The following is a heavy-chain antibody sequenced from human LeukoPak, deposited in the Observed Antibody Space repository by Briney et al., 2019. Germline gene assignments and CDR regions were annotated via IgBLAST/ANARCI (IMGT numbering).Heavy chain of an antibody. D-gene: IGHD3-22*01. Sequence: GGSLRLSCAVSGITLSNYGMSWVRQAPGKGLEWVAGISGSGGSTNYADSVKGRFTISRDNPKNTLYLQMNSLTVEDTAVYFCAKRGVVIRVILVGFHKEAYYFDSWGQGALVTVSS. CDR3: AKRGVVIRVILVGFHKEAYYFDS. CDR2: ISGSGGST. J-gene: IGHJ4*02. V-gene: IGHV3-23*01. CDR1: GITLSNYG.